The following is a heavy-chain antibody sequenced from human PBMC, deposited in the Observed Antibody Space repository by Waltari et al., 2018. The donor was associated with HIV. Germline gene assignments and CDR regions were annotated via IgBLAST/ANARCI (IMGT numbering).Heavy chain of an antibody. D-gene: IGHD6-19*01. Sequence: EVQLLESGGGLVQPGGSLRLSCAASGFTFSNYAINWVRQAPGKGLEWVSAISGRGGSTHYADSVKGRFSISRDNSKNTFYLQMNSLRPEDTAIYYCAKGGRAVAGNWFDPWGQGTLVTVSS. J-gene: IGHJ5*02. CDR2: ISGRGGST. CDR1: GFTFSNYA. V-gene: IGHV3-23*01. CDR3: AKGGRAVAGNWFDP.